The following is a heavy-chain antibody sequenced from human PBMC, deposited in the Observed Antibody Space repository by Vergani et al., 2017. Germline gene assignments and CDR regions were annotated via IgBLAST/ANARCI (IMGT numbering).Heavy chain of an antibody. CDR3: ARNSPGTYQLLLLYNWFDP. CDR2: INHSGST. V-gene: IGHV4-34*01. J-gene: IGHJ5*02. CDR1: GGSFSGYY. Sequence: QVQLQQWGAGLLKPSETLSLTCAVYGGSFSGYYWSWIRQPPGKGLEWIGEINHSGSTNYNPSLKSQVTISVDTSKNQFSLKLSSVTAADTAVYYCARNSPGTYQLLLLYNWFDPWGQGTLVTVSS. D-gene: IGHD2-2*01.